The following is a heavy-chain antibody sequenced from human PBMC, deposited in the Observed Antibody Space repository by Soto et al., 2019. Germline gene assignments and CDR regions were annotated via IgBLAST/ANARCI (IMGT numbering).Heavy chain of an antibody. V-gene: IGHV1-46*01. J-gene: IGHJ6*02. CDR1: GYTFTSYY. CDR2: INPSGGST. CDR3: ARDGRYYDSSGYPGGPYYYGMDV. Sequence: ASVKVSCKASGYTFTSYYMHWVRQAPGHGLEWMGIINPSGGSTSYAQKFQGRVTMTRDTSTSTVYMELSSLRSEDTAVYYCARDGRYYDSSGYPGGPYYYGMDVWGQGTTVTVSS. D-gene: IGHD3-22*01.